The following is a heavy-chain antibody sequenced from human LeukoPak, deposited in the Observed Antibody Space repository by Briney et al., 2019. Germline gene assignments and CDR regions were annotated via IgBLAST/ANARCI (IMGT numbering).Heavy chain of an antibody. CDR3: ARRLAYGSGSYYRGWFDP. J-gene: IGHJ5*02. V-gene: IGHV4-4*09. CDR2: IYTSGST. D-gene: IGHD3-10*01. CDR1: GGSISSYY. Sequence: SETLSLTCTVSGGSISSYYWSWIRRPPGKGLEWIGYIYTSGSTNYNPSLKSRVTISVDTSKNQFSLKLSSVTAADTAVYYCARRLAYGSGSYYRGWFDPWGQGTLVTVSS.